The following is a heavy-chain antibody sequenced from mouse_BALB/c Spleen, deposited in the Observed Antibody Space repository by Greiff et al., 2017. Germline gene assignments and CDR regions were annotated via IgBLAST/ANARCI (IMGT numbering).Heavy chain of an antibody. V-gene: IGHV1S81*02. CDR1: GYTFTSYW. CDR3: ARHARGYYAMDY. Sequence: QVQLQQPGAELVKPGASVKLSCKASGYTFTSYWMHWVKQRPGQGLEWIGEINPSNGRTNYNEKFKSKATLTVDKSSSTAYMQLSSLTSEDSAVYYCARHARGYYAMDYWGQGTSVTVSS. J-gene: IGHJ4*01. CDR2: INPSNGRT.